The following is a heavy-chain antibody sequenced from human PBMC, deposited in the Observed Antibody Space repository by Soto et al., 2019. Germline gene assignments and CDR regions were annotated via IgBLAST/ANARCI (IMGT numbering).Heavy chain of an antibody. CDR1: GFTFSNAW. CDR2: IKSKTDGGTT. CDR3: NTTALLIPTHDAFDI. D-gene: IGHD2-21*02. V-gene: IGHV3-15*01. J-gene: IGHJ3*02. Sequence: SLRLSCAASGFTFSNAWMSWVRQAPGKGLEWVGHIKSKTDGGTTDYAAPVKGRFTISRDDSKNTLYLQMNSLKTEDTAVYYCNTTALLIPTHDAFDIWGQGTMVTVSS.